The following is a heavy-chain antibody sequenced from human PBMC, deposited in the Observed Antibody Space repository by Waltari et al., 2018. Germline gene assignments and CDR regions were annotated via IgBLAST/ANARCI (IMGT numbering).Heavy chain of an antibody. D-gene: IGHD1-26*01. CDR2: LSPFSGQT. Sequence: QIHLVQSGPETQKPGASVQVSCKTSGFSFTTYVLSWVRQAHGQGLEWVGWLSPFSGQTHYAQKFQDRVAMTADTAAATAYMELKSLRSDDTAFYYCATSYSWNGLEYWGHGTLVTVFS. CDR3: ATSYSWNGLEY. CDR1: GFSFTTYV. J-gene: IGHJ4*01. V-gene: IGHV1-18*01.